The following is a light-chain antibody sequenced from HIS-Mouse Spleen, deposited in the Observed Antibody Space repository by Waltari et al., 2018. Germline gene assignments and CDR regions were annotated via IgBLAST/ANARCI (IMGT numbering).Light chain of an antibody. CDR3: QAWDSSTVV. J-gene: IGLJ2*01. V-gene: IGLV3-1*01. Sequence: SYELTQPPSVSVSPGQTASITCSRAKLGDKYACWYQQKPGQYPVLVIYQDSKRPSGIPERFSGSNSGNTATLTISGTQAMDEADYYCQAWDSSTVVFGGGTKLTVL. CDR2: QDS. CDR1: KLGDKY.